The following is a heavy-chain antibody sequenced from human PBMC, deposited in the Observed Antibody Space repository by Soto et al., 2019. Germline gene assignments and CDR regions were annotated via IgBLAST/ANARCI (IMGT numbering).Heavy chain of an antibody. D-gene: IGHD3-22*01. CDR1: GFSFSDYN. CDR3: ARVVYFDRSAYGL. Sequence: NPGGSLRLSCAASGFSFSDYNMNWVRQAPGKGLEWVSSISGDSNYIYYADSVQGRFTISRDNAKNSVYLQMNSLRAEDMAVYYCARVVYFDRSAYGLWGQGTMVTVSS. J-gene: IGHJ3*01. CDR2: ISGDSNYI. V-gene: IGHV3-21*01.